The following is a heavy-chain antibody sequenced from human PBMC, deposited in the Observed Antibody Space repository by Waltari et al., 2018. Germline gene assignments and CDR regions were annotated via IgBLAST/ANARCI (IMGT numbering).Heavy chain of an antibody. CDR2: MNPRGSA. CDR1: GGSFSGYY. V-gene: IGHV4-34*01. J-gene: IGHJ4*02. Sequence: QVQLQQWGAGLLKPSETLSLTCAVYGGSFSGYYWSWIRQPPGKGLEWIGRMNPRGSANSNPSLKSRVDISVDTSKNQFSLKLSSVTAADTAVYDCARVRYYYDSSAYAYWGQGTLVTVSS. CDR3: ARVRYYYDSSAYAY. D-gene: IGHD3-22*01.